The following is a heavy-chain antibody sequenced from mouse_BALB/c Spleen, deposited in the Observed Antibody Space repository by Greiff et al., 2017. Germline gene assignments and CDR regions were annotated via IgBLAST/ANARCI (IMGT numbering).Heavy chain of an antibody. D-gene: IGHD1-2*01. CDR2: IDPYNGGT. V-gene: IGHV1S135*01. J-gene: IGHJ2*01. CDR3: ARGGHYYGYDFDY. Sequence: EVQRVESGPELVKPGASVKVSCKASGYSFTDYNMYWVQQSHGKSLEWIGYIDPYNGGTSYNQKFKGKATLTVDKSSSTAFMHLNSLPSEDSAVYYGARGGHYYGYDFDYWGQGTTLTVSA. CDR1: GYSFTDYN.